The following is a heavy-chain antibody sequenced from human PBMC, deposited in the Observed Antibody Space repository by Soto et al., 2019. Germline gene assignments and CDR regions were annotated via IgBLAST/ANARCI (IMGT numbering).Heavy chain of an antibody. J-gene: IGHJ5*02. V-gene: IGHV4-30-4*01. Sequence: PSETLSLTCTVSGDSICSGNHYWSWIRQPPGKGLEWIGYIFYSGTAYYNPSLKSRLTISVDTSKNQFSLKLSSVTAADTAVYYCARTDYGTAYFDPWGQGSLVTVSS. CDR1: GDSICSGNHY. CDR2: IFYSGTA. CDR3: ARTDYGTAYFDP. D-gene: IGHD3-10*01.